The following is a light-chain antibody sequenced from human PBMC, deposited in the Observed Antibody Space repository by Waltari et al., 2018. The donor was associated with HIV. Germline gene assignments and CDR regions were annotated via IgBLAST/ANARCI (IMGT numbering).Light chain of an antibody. J-gene: IGKJ2*01. CDR3: QQYNSDFYT. V-gene: IGKV1-5*03. CDR1: QNVESW. CDR2: KAS. Sequence: IQMTQSPSILSASVGDRVTITCRASQNVESWLAGYQQRPGRAPKLLIYKASTLEYGVPARFSGSGSGTDFTLTINSLQPDDYATYYCQQYNSDFYTFGQGTRLELK.